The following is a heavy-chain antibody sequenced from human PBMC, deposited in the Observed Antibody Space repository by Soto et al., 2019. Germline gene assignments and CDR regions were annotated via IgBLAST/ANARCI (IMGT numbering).Heavy chain of an antibody. CDR2: ISGSGGST. CDR1: GFTFSSYT. Sequence: PVGSLRLSCAASGFTFSSYTMNWVRQAPGKGLEWVSAISGSGGSTYYADSVKGRFTISRDNSKNTLYLQMNSLRAEDTAVYYCARYLYSSSWFRARDYYGMDVWGQGTTVTVSS. V-gene: IGHV3-23*01. CDR3: ARYLYSSSWFRARDYYGMDV. J-gene: IGHJ6*02. D-gene: IGHD6-13*01.